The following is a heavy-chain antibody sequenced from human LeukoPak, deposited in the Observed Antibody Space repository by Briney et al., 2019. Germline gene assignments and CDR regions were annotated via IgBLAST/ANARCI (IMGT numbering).Heavy chain of an antibody. D-gene: IGHD4-23*01. CDR3: AREYGGNSGIDY. CDR1: GGSVSSGSYY. CDR2: IYYSGST. V-gene: IGHV4-61*01. Sequence: SETLSLTCTVSGGSVSSGSYYWSWIRQPPGKGLEWIGYIYYSGSTNYNPSLKSRVTISVDTSKNQFSLKLSSVTAADTAVYYCAREYGGNSGIDYWGQGTLVTVSS. J-gene: IGHJ4*02.